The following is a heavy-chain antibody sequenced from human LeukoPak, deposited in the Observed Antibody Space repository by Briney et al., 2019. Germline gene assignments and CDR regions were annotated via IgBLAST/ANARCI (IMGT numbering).Heavy chain of an antibody. D-gene: IGHD5/OR15-5a*01. CDR2: IYPGDSDT. CDR3: ARQGPVSGQYFYGMDV. V-gene: IGHV5-51*01. CDR1: GYSFTNYW. Sequence: GESLKISCKGSGYSFTNYWIGWVRQMPGKGLEWMGIIYPGDSDTRYGPSFQGQVTISANKSISTAYLQWSSLKASDTAIYYCARQGPVSGQYFYGMDVWGQGTTVTVSS. J-gene: IGHJ6*02.